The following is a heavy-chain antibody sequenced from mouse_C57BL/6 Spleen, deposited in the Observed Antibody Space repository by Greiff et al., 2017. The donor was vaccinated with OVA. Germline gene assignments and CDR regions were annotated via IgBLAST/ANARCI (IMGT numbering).Heavy chain of an antibody. J-gene: IGHJ2*01. Sequence: EVKVVESEGGLVQPGSSMKLSCTASGFTFSDYYMAWVRQVPEKGLEWVANINYDGSSTYYLDSLKSRFIISRDNAKNILYLQMSSLKSEDTATYYCARLYYYGSSSHFDYWGQGTTLTVSS. CDR1: GFTFSDYY. CDR2: INYDGSST. D-gene: IGHD1-1*01. V-gene: IGHV5-16*01. CDR3: ARLYYYGSSSHFDY.